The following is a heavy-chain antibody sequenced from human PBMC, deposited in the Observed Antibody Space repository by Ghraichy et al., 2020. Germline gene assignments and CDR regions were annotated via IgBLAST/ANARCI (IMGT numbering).Heavy chain of an antibody. D-gene: IGHD3-10*01. CDR1: GASLSGSF. CDR3: ARGRVPGY. J-gene: IGHJ4*02. V-gene: IGHV4-59*01. Sequence: SQTLSLTCTVSGASLSGSFWTWIRQPTGKGLEWIGFIYYDGSTSSNPSLKSRVTISIDTPISLDTSKNQFSLRLTSVTDADTAVYYCARGRVPGYWGQGTLVTISS. CDR2: IYYDGST.